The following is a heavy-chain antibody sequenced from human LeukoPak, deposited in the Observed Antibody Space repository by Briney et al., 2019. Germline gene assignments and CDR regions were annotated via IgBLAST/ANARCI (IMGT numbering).Heavy chain of an antibody. CDR2: TYYRSKWYN. CDR3: AKESGQWLVQYGFGENDAFDI. D-gene: IGHD6-19*01. Sequence: SQTLSLTCAISGDSVSSNSAAWNWIRQSPSRGLEWLGRTYYRSKWYNDYAVSVKSRITINPDTSKNQFSLQLNSVTPEDTAVYYCAKESGQWLVQYGFGENDAFDIWGQGTMVTVSS. CDR1: GDSVSSNSAA. J-gene: IGHJ3*02. V-gene: IGHV6-1*01.